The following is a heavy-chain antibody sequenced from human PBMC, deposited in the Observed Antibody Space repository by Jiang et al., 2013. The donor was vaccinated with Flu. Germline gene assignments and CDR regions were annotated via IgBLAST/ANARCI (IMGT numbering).Heavy chain of an antibody. CDR1: GFTFSTYW. D-gene: IGHD1-14*01. V-gene: IGHV3-74*01. Sequence: RLSCAASGFTFSTYWMHWVRQAPGKGLVWVSRIISDGSSATYADFVKGRFTISRDNAKSTLYQQMNSLSAEDTAVYYCVRDEKYNPKVWGQGTMVTVSS. J-gene: IGHJ3*01. CDR3: VRDEKYNPKV. CDR2: IISDGSSA.